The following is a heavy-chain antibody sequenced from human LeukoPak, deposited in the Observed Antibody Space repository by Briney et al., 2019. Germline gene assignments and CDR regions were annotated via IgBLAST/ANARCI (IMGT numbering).Heavy chain of an antibody. Sequence: GGSLRLSCAASGFTFSDYYMSWIRQAPGKGLEWVSYISSSSSYTNYADSVKGRFTISRDNSKNTVWLQMDSLRAEDMALYFCAKDEKPDGRWNIDHWGQGTLVTVSS. D-gene: IGHD1/OR15-1a*01. CDR3: AKDEKPDGRWNIDH. CDR1: GFTFSDYY. CDR2: ISSSSSYT. J-gene: IGHJ4*02. V-gene: IGHV3-11*05.